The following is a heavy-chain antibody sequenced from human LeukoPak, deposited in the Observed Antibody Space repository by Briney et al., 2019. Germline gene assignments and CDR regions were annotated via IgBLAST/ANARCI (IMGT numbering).Heavy chain of an antibody. CDR1: EITFSGYY. V-gene: IGHV3-11*04. D-gene: IGHD5-18*01. J-gene: IGHJ6*03. CDR3: ARDLRDTSMITYPYFMDV. CDR2: ISSSGTTI. Sequence: GGSLRLSCVASEITFSGYYMSWIRQAPGKGLEWLSYISSSGTTINYADSVKGRFTISRDNAKNSLYLQMNSLRAEDTAVYFCARDLRDTSMITYPYFMDVWGKGTTVIISS.